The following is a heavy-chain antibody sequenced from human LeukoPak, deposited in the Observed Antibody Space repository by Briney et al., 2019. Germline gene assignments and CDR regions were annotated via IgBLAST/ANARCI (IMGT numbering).Heavy chain of an antibody. CDR3: VKDRPTWPIDY. CDR1: GFTFSSYF. Sequence: PGGSLRLSCAASGFTFSSYFMSWVRQAPGKGLEWVSSIGSSGVNTYYADSVKGRFTISRDNSKYTLYLQMDSLRDEDTAVYYCVKDRPTWPIDYWGQGTLVTVSS. D-gene: IGHD5-12*01. CDR2: IGSSGVNT. V-gene: IGHV3-23*01. J-gene: IGHJ4*02.